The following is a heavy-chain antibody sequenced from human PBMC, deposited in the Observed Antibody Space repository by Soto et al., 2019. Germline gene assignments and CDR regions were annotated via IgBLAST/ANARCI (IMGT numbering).Heavy chain of an antibody. V-gene: IGHV4-59*01. CDR1: DGSISGFY. CDR3: ARMTDYGDYDAFEI. CDR2: IYYSGST. Sequence: AGALCVSCSVSDGSISGFYWSWIRQPPGKGLEWIGYIYYSGSTNYNPSLKSRVTISVDTSKNQFSLKVSSVTAADTAVYYCARMTDYGDYDAFEIWGQGTMVTVSS. D-gene: IGHD4-17*01. J-gene: IGHJ3*02.